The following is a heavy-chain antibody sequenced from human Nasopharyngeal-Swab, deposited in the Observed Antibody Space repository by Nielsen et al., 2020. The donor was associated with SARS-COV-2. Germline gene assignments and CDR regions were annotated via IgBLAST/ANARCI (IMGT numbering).Heavy chain of an antibody. V-gene: IGHV4-59*01. CDR1: GGSISSYY. J-gene: IGHJ4*02. D-gene: IGHD3-22*01. Sequence: SETLSLTCTVSGGSISSYYWSWIRQPPGKGLEWIGYIYYSGSTNYNPSLKRRVTISVDTSKNQFSLKLSSVTAADTAVYYCAREDSSGYYYFDYWGQGTLVTVSS. CDR2: IYYSGST. CDR3: AREDSSGYYYFDY.